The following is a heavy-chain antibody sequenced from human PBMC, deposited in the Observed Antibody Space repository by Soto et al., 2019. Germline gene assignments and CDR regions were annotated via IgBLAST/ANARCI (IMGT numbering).Heavy chain of an antibody. CDR3: ARHPPSYAYGDYDAFSYYYMDV. Sequence: QVQLVQSGAEVKKPGSSVKVSCKASGGTFSSYTISWVRQAPGQGLEWMGRIIPILGIANYAQKFQGRVTITADKTTNTAYMELISLRSEDTAVYYCARHPPSYAYGDYDAFSYYYMDVWGKGTTVTVSS. J-gene: IGHJ6*03. CDR1: GGTFSSYT. V-gene: IGHV1-69*02. D-gene: IGHD4-17*01. CDR2: IIPILGIA.